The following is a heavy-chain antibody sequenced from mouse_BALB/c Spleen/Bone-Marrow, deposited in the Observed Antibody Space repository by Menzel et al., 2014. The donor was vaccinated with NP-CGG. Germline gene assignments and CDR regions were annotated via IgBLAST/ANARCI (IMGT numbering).Heavy chain of an antibody. CDR2: SRNKAKYYTT. CDR3: ARDVGYGNYFVY. CDR1: GFTFSDFY. Sequence: EVQGVESGGGLVQPGDSLRLSCAPSGFTFSDFYMEWVRQPPGKRLVWIAASRNKAKYYTTEYSASVKGRFIVSRDTSQSVLYLQMNALRAEDTAIYYCARDVGYGNYFVYWGQGTLVTVSA. V-gene: IGHV7-1*02. D-gene: IGHD2-10*02. J-gene: IGHJ3*01.